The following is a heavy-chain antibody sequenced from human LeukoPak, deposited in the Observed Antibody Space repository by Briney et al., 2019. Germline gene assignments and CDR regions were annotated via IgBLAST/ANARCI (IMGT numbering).Heavy chain of an antibody. J-gene: IGHJ4*02. CDR2: IYYSGST. CDR1: GGSISSYY. Sequence: TSSETLSLTCTVSGGSISSYYWSWIRQPPGKGLEWIGYIYYSGSTNYKPSLKSRVTISVDTSKNQFSLKLSSMTAADTAVYYCARGALLWFGDRMEYYFDYWGQGTLLTVSS. D-gene: IGHD3-10*01. CDR3: ARGALLWFGDRMEYYFDY. V-gene: IGHV4-59*01.